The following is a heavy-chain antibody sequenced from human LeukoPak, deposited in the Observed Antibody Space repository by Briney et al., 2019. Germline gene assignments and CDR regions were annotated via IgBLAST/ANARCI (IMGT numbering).Heavy chain of an antibody. D-gene: IGHD5-24*01. Sequence: ASVKVSCKASGGTFSSYAISWVRQAPGQGLEWMGIINPSGGSTSYAQKFQGRVTMTRDTSTSTVYMELSSLRSEDTAVYYCARAGGYNPLYYYYYMDVWGKGTTVTVSS. CDR2: INPSGGST. V-gene: IGHV1-46*01. CDR1: GGTFSSYA. CDR3: ARAGGYNPLYYYYYMDV. J-gene: IGHJ6*03.